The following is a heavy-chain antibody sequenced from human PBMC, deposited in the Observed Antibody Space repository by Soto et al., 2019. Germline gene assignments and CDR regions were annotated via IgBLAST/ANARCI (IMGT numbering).Heavy chain of an antibody. CDR3: ARVMDTAMVIYYYYYGMDV. CDR2: IIPIFGTA. CDR1: GGTFSSYA. V-gene: IGHV1-69*06. D-gene: IGHD5-18*01. J-gene: IGHJ6*02. Sequence: SVKVSCKASGGTFSSYAISWVRQAPGQGLEWMGGIIPIFGTANYAQKFQGRVTITADKSTSTAYMELSSLRSEDTAVYYCARVMDTAMVIYYYYYGMDVWGQGSTVTVSS.